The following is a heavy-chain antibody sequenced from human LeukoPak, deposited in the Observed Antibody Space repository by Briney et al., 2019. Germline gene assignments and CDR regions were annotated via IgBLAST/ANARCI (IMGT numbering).Heavy chain of an antibody. Sequence: SETLSLTCTVSGGSISSSSYYWVWIRQPPGKGLEWIGSIYYSGSPYYNPSLKSRVTISVDTSKNQFSLKLSSVTAADTAVYYCARDTYYYDSSGYSLFDYWGQGTLVTVSS. J-gene: IGHJ4*02. CDR2: IYYSGSP. CDR3: ARDTYYYDSSGYSLFDY. CDR1: GGSISSSSYY. V-gene: IGHV4-39*07. D-gene: IGHD3-22*01.